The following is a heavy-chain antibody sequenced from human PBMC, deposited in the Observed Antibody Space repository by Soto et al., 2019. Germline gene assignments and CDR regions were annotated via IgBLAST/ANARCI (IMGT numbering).Heavy chain of an antibody. J-gene: IGHJ5*02. CDR1: GFTFSSYA. CDR2: ISGSGGST. Sequence: PGGSLRLSCAASGFTFSSYAMSWVRQAPGKGLEWVSAISGSGGSTYYADSVKGRFTISRDNSKNTLYLQMNSLRAEDTAVYYWAKTVAGNNWFDPWGQGTLVTVSS. D-gene: IGHD6-19*01. CDR3: AKTVAGNNWFDP. V-gene: IGHV3-23*01.